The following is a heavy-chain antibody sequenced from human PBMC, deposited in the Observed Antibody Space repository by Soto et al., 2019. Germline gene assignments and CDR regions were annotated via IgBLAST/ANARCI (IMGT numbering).Heavy chain of an antibody. Sequence: LRLSCAASGFTFSSYSMNWVRQAPGKGLEWVSYISSSSSTIYYADSVKGRFTISRDNAKNSLYLQMNSLRDEDTAVYYCARNYDFWSGYRPKDAFDIWGQGTMVTVSS. D-gene: IGHD3-3*01. CDR1: GFTFSSYS. J-gene: IGHJ3*02. CDR3: ARNYDFWSGYRPKDAFDI. CDR2: ISSSSSTI. V-gene: IGHV3-48*02.